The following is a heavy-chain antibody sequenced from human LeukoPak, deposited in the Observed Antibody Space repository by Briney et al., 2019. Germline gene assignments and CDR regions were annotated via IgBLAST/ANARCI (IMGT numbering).Heavy chain of an antibody. D-gene: IGHD1-1*01. Sequence: SETLSLTCTVSGGSISSYYWSWIRQPPGKGLEWIGYICYSGSTNYNPSLKSRVTISVDTSKNQFSLKLSSVTAADTAVYYCARGYGGWFDPWGQGTLVTVSS. CDR2: ICYSGST. CDR1: GGSISSYY. V-gene: IGHV4-59*01. J-gene: IGHJ5*02. CDR3: ARGYGGWFDP.